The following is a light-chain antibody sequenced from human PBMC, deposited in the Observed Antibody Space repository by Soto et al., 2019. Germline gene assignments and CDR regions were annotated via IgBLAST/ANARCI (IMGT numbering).Light chain of an antibody. CDR3: QQYNEWPWT. CDR1: QSVSSSY. J-gene: IGKJ1*01. CDR2: GAS. V-gene: IGKV3-15*01. Sequence: TQSPALLSVSPGETATLSCRASQSVSSSYLAWYQQKPGQAPRLLIYGASTRATGIPARFSGSGSGTGFTLTISSLQSEDFALYYCQQYNEWPWTFGQGTKVDI.